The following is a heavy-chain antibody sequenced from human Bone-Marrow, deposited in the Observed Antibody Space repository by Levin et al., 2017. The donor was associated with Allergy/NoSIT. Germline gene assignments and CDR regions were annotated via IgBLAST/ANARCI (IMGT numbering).Heavy chain of an antibody. D-gene: IGHD3-10*01. Sequence: RSGGSLRLSCVDSRFTFNTYAMSWVRQGPGKRLEWVSGISGSGGRTHYADSLKGRFIISRDNSKNTLYLEMNSLRAEDTAVYYCASFALGSLYYGLDVWGQGTTVIVSS. CDR2: ISGSGGRT. CDR1: RFTFNTYA. CDR3: ASFALGSLYYGLDV. V-gene: IGHV3-23*01. J-gene: IGHJ6*02.